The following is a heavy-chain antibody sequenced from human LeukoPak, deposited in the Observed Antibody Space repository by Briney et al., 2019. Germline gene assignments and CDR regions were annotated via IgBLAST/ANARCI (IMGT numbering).Heavy chain of an antibody. CDR3: ARSPRIFRNYEGSAFDI. D-gene: IGHD1-7*01. V-gene: IGHV1-2*02. J-gene: IGHJ3*02. Sequence: ASVKVSCKASGYTLTGYYMHWVRQAPGQGLEWMGWINPNSGGTNYAQKFQGRVTMTRDTSISTAYMELSRLRSDDTAVYYCARSPRIFRNYEGSAFDIWGQGTMVTVSS. CDR1: GYTLTGYY. CDR2: INPNSGGT.